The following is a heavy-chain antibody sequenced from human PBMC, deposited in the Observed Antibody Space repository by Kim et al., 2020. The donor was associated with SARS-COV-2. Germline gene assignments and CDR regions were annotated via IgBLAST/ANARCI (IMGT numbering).Heavy chain of an antibody. CDR2: IYYSGST. CDR3: ARAGYYYDSSGYSDYYFDY. D-gene: IGHD3-22*01. CDR1: GGSISSGGYY. V-gene: IGHV4-31*03. Sequence: SETLSLTCTVSGGSISSGGYYWSWIRQHPGKGLEWIGYIYYSGSTYYNPSLKSRVTISVDTSKNQFSLKLSSVTAADTAVYYCARAGYYYDSSGYSDYYFDYCGQGTLVTVSS. J-gene: IGHJ4*02.